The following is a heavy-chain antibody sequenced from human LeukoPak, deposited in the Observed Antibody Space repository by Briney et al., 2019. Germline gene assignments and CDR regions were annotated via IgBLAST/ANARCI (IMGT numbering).Heavy chain of an antibody. Sequence: KPLETLSLTCTVSSGSISNYYWNWIRQPPGKGLEWIGYVYKSGSTNYNPSLKSRVTMSVDTSTNQFSLKLTSVTAADTAVYFCARLVGATAFDYWGQGALVTVSS. CDR2: VYKSGST. V-gene: IGHV4-59*08. CDR1: SGSISNYY. D-gene: IGHD1-26*01. CDR3: ARLVGATAFDY. J-gene: IGHJ4*02.